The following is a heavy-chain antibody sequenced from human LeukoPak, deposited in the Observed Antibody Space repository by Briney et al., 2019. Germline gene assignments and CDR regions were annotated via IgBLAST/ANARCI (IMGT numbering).Heavy chain of an antibody. Sequence: SETPSLTCAVYGGSFSGYYWSWIRQPPGKGLEWIGEINHSGSTNYNPSLKSRVTISVDTSKNQFSLKLSSVTAADTAVYYCARGPAAATDWGQGTLVTVSS. CDR2: INHSGST. J-gene: IGHJ4*02. CDR3: ARGPAAATD. D-gene: IGHD2-15*01. V-gene: IGHV4-34*01. CDR1: GGSFSGYY.